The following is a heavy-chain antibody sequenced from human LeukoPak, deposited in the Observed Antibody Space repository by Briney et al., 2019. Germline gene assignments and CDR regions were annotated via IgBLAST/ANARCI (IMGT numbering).Heavy chain of an antibody. CDR3: ARSIAVALNAFDI. Sequence: SVKVSCTASGYTFTSYGIRWVRQAPGQGVEWMGGIIPIFGTANYAQNFQGRVTITTDESTSTAYMELSSLRSEDTAVYYCARSIAVALNAFDIWGQGTMVTVSS. J-gene: IGHJ3*02. CDR2: IIPIFGTA. CDR1: GYTFTSYG. V-gene: IGHV1-69*05. D-gene: IGHD6-19*01.